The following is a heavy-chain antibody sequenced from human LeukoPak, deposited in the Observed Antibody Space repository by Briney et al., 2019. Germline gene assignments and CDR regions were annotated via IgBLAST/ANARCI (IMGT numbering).Heavy chain of an antibody. J-gene: IGHJ4*02. V-gene: IGHV4-59*11. CDR3: ARDFSGGYCEFDY. Sequence: PSETLSLTCTVSGGSISSHYWSWIRQPPGKGLEWIGYVYYSGSTNYNPSLKSRVIISVDTSKNQFSLKLSSVSAADTAVYYCARDFSGGYCEFDYWGQGTLVTVSS. CDR2: VYYSGST. D-gene: IGHD2-21*02. CDR1: GGSISSHY.